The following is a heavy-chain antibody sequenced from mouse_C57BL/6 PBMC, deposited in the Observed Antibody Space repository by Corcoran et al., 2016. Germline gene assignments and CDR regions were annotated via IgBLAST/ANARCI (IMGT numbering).Heavy chain of an antibody. CDR2: INPNNGGT. D-gene: IGHD1-1*01. Sequence: ELRLQKSGPERVKPGASLKISGTASGYTFTDYYMNWVKQSHGKSLEWIGDINPNNGGTSYNQKFKGKATLTVDKSSSTAYMELRSLTSEDSAVYYCARDSSYYYWGQGTTLTVSS. J-gene: IGHJ2*01. CDR3: ARDSSYYY. CDR1: GYTFTDYY. V-gene: IGHV1-26*01.